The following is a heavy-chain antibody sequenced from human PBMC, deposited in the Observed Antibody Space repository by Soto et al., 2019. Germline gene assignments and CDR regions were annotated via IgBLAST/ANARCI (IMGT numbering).Heavy chain of an antibody. D-gene: IGHD3-10*01. Sequence: QVQLQESGPGLVKPSQTLSLTCTVSGGSISSGGYYWSWIRQHPGKGLEWIGYIYYSGSTYYNPSLKSRVTISVDPSKNQCSLKLSSVTAADTAVYYCARELRFGEDYYGMDVWGQGTTVTVSS. CDR1: GGSISSGGYY. V-gene: IGHV4-31*03. CDR3: ARELRFGEDYYGMDV. J-gene: IGHJ6*02. CDR2: IYYSGST.